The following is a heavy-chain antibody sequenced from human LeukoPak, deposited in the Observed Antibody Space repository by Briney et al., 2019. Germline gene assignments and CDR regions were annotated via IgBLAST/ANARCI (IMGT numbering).Heavy chain of an antibody. D-gene: IGHD5-18*01. CDR3: ARERPLIPGYTYYYSEY. CDR1: GYTFTTYA. Sequence: ASVKVSCKASGYTFTTYALNWVRQAPGQGLEWMGWINTNTGNPTYAQDFTGRFVFSLDTSVSTAYLQISSLKTEDTAVYYCARERPLIPGYTYYYSEYWGQGTLVTASS. CDR2: INTNTGNP. V-gene: IGHV7-4-1*02. J-gene: IGHJ4*02.